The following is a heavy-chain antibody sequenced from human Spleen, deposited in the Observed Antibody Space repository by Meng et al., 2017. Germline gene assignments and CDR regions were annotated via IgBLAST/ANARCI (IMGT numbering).Heavy chain of an antibody. J-gene: IGHJ4*02. D-gene: IGHD6-13*01. CDR3: ARDEDISAAGKLFGDY. Sequence: QVPRVQSGSEVKKPGASVKVSCKASGYTFPDYYLHWVRRAPGQGLEWMGRINPKIGDTHYAQKFQGRVTMTGDTSISTAYMELSGLRSDDTAMYYCARDEDISAAGKLFGDYWGQGTLVTVSS. CDR2: INPKIGDT. V-gene: IGHV1-2*06. CDR1: GYTFPDYY.